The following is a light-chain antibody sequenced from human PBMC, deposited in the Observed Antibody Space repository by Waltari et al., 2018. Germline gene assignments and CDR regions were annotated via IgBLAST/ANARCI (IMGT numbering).Light chain of an antibody. CDR2: GAS. J-gene: IGKJ4*01. Sequence: DIQLTQSPSFLSASVGDRVTITCRASQGANSYLAWFQQQPGKAPKVLVFGASTLQSGVPSRFSGSGSGTEFILTISSLQPEDIATYYCQQYQSYPSTFGGGTKVETK. CDR1: QGANSY. V-gene: IGKV1-9*01. CDR3: QQYQSYPST.